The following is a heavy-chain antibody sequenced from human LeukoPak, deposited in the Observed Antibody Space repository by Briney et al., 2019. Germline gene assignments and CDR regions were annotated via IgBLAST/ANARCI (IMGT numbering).Heavy chain of an antibody. CDR3: ARDSARYSSGWPEGCFDY. CDR2: IRNDGSNK. Sequence: GGSLRLSCAASGFTFSSYGMHWVRQAPGKGLEWVAVIRNDGSNKYYADSVKGRFTISRDNSKNTLYLQMNSLRAEDTAVYYCARDSARYSSGWPEGCFDYWGQGTLVTVSS. CDR1: GFTFSSYG. D-gene: IGHD6-19*01. J-gene: IGHJ4*02. V-gene: IGHV3-33*01.